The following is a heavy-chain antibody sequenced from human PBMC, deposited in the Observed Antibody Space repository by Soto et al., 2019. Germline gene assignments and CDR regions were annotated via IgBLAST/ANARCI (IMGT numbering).Heavy chain of an antibody. CDR2: IYYSGST. J-gene: IGHJ5*02. Sequence: SATLSLTCTVSGGSMSNYYWSWIRQHPGKGLEWIGYIYYSGSTYYNPSLKSRVTISVDTSKNQFSLKLSSVTAADTAVYYCARGYGSGWSNWFDPWGQGTLVTVSS. CDR1: GGSMSNYY. CDR3: ARGYGSGWSNWFDP. V-gene: IGHV4-59*06. D-gene: IGHD6-19*01.